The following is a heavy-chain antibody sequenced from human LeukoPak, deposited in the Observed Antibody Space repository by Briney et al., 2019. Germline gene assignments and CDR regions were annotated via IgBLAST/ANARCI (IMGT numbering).Heavy chain of an antibody. Sequence: GGSLGLSCAASGFTFSDYWMHWVRQVPGKGLAWVSRINPDGSTTAYADSVKGRFTISRDNAQNTLYLQMNSLRAEDTAVYYCARDDYWGQGTLVTVSS. J-gene: IGHJ4*02. V-gene: IGHV3-74*01. CDR1: GFTFSDYW. CDR3: ARDDY. CDR2: INPDGSTT.